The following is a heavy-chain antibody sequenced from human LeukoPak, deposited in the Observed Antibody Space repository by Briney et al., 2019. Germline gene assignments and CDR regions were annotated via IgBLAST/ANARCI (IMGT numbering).Heavy chain of an antibody. V-gene: IGHV4-61*02. CDR3: VSRAINAPMREY. CDR1: GGSITDSTYY. CDR2: FYSSGTI. Sequence: SQTLSLTCTVSGGSITDSTYYWTWIRQPAGKGLEWIGRFYSSGTINYNPSLESRVSISPDTSNNQFSLRLTSVTAADTAVYYCVSRAINAPMREYWGQGALVTVSS. J-gene: IGHJ4*02. D-gene: IGHD5-12*01.